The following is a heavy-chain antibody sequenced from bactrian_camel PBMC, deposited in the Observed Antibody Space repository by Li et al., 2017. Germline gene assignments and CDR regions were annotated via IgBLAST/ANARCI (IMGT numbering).Heavy chain of an antibody. V-gene: IGHV3S57*01. D-gene: IGHD6*01. Sequence: VQLVESGESSVQSGGTLRLSCALSGSTGSTWSTYSMGWFRQVTGKEREGVAAIDTDGNTDYADFVKGQFTISLDNAKNTLYLQMNSLKTEDTAVYSCAAAYGGTWYKYAYNRWGQGTQVTVS. CDR2: IDTDGNT. CDR3: AAAYGGTWYKYAYNR. J-gene: IGHJ4*01. CDR1: GSTGSTWSTYS.